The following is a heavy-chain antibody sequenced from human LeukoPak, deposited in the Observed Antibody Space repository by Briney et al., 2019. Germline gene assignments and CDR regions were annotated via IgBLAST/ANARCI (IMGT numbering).Heavy chain of an antibody. CDR2: IYSGGST. CDR1: GFTVSSNY. D-gene: IGHD3-22*01. Sequence: PGGSLRLSCAASGFTVSSNYMSWVRQAPGKGLEWVSVIYSGGSTYYADSVKGRFTISRDNSKNTLYLQMNSLRAEDTAVYYCARAYSSGYYCFDYWGQGTLVTVSS. J-gene: IGHJ4*02. V-gene: IGHV3-66*01. CDR3: ARAYSSGYYCFDY.